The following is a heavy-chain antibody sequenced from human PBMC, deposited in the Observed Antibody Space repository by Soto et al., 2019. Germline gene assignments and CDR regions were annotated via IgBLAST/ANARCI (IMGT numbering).Heavy chain of an antibody. CDR1: GYSFTCYW. CDR2: IYPGDFDT. V-gene: IGHV5-51*01. CDR3: ARGDYRVLEF. D-gene: IGHD4-4*01. J-gene: IGHJ4*02. Sequence: GESLKISCKGSGYSFTCYWIGWLRQMPGKGLEWMGVIYPGDFDTRYSPSFQGQVTISADKSISTAYLQWSSLKASDTAMYYCARGDYRVLEFWGQGTLVTVSS.